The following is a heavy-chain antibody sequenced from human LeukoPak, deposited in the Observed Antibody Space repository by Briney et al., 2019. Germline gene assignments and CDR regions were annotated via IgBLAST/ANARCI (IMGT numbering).Heavy chain of an antibody. V-gene: IGHV4-39*01. Sequence: SETLSLTCTVSGGSISSSSYCWGWIRQPPGKGLEWIGSIYYSGSTYYNPSLKSRVTISVDTSKNQFSLKLSSVTAADTAVYYCAKETIVVVPAAILRYYYYYYMDVWGKGTTVTVSS. J-gene: IGHJ6*03. CDR1: GGSISSSSYC. D-gene: IGHD2-2*02. CDR2: IYYSGST. CDR3: AKETIVVVPAAILRYYYYYYMDV.